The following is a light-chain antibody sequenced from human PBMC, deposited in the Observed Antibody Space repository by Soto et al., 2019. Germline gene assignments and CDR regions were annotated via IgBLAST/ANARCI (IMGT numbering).Light chain of an antibody. CDR2: EVN. CDR1: TRDVGGYNY. Sequence: QSVPTQPSSASGYHGQSVAISCTGTTRDVGGYNYVSWYQQHPGKAPKLMIYEVNTRPSGVPDRSSGSKSGNTASLTLSGLQAEGEGDNYCSSYSGSRNVFGSGTK. V-gene: IGLV2-8*01. CDR3: SSYSGSRNV. J-gene: IGLJ1*01.